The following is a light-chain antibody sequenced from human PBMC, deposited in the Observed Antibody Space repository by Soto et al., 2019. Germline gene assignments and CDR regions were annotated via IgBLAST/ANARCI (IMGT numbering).Light chain of an antibody. V-gene: IGKV3-20*01. CDR2: GAS. Sequence: EIVLTQSPGTLSLSPGERATLSCRASQSVSSSFLAWYQQKPGQAPRLLIYGASSRATGIPDRFSGSGSGTDLTLTISKLEPEDVAVYYWQQYGSSPLTFGGGTKLEIK. CDR3: QQYGSSPLT. CDR1: QSVSSSF. J-gene: IGKJ4*01.